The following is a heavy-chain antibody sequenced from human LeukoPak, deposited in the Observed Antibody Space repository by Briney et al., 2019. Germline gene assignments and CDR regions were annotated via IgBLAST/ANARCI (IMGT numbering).Heavy chain of an antibody. CDR3: ARDPYSGSYGNYYYYFMDV. J-gene: IGHJ6*03. CDR2: ITSGRSYR. CDR1: GFTFSSYN. V-gene: IGHV3-21*01. D-gene: IGHD1-26*01. Sequence: GGSLRLSCAASGFTFSSYNMHWVRQTPGKGLEWVSSITSGRSYRFYADSVKGRFTISRDNAKNSLYLQMNSLRAEDTAVYYCARDPYSGSYGNYYYYFMDVWGKGTTVTISS.